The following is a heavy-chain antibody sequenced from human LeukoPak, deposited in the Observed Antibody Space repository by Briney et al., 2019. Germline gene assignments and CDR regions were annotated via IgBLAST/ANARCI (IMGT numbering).Heavy chain of an antibody. CDR1: GGSISSYY. CDR3: ARDAGYGEYYDFWSGPYGMDV. CDR2: IYYSGST. Sequence: PSQTLSLTCTVSGGSISSYYWSLIRQPPRQGLEWIGDIYYSGSTNYNPSLKSRVTISVDTSKNQFSLKLSSVTAADTAVYYCARDAGYGEYYDFWSGPYGMDVWGQGTTVTVSS. J-gene: IGHJ6*02. V-gene: IGHV4-59*01. D-gene: IGHD3-3*01.